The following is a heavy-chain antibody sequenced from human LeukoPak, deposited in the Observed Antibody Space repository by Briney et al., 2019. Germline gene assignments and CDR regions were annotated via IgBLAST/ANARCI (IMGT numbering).Heavy chain of an antibody. V-gene: IGHV3-21*01. D-gene: IGHD6-13*01. CDR3: ALPGIAAAGTDY. J-gene: IGHJ4*02. Sequence: GSLRLSCAASGFTFSSYSMNWVRQAPGKGLEWVSSISSSSSYIYYADSVKGRFTISRDNAKNSLYLQMNSLRAEDTAVYYCALPGIAAAGTDYWGQGTLVTFSS. CDR2: ISSSSSYI. CDR1: GFTFSSYS.